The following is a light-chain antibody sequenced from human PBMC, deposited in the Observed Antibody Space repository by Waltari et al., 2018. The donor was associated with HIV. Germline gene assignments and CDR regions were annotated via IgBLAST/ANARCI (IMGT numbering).Light chain of an antibody. J-gene: IGKJ1*01. CDR2: WAS. CDR3: HQYYSAPWT. Sequence: DIVMTQSPDSLAVSLGETATINCKSSQSVLYSSDNKNYLAWSQQKPGQPPKLLIYWASTRESGVPDRVSGSGSGTDFTLTISSLQAEDVAVYYCHQYYSAPWTFGQGTKVEI. V-gene: IGKV4-1*01. CDR1: QSVLYSSDNKNY.